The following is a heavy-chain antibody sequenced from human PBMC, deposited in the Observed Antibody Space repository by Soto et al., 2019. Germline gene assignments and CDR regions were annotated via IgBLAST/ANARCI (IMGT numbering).Heavy chain of an antibody. Sequence: SVKVSCKASGGTFSSYTISWVRQAPGQGLEWMGRIIPILGIANYAQKFQGRVTITADKSTSTVYMELSSLRSEDTAVYFCAREDYGDYTGRYYYYMDVWGKGTTVTVSS. D-gene: IGHD4-17*01. CDR3: AREDYGDYTGRYYYYMDV. CDR1: GGTFSSYT. V-gene: IGHV1-69*04. CDR2: IIPILGIA. J-gene: IGHJ6*03.